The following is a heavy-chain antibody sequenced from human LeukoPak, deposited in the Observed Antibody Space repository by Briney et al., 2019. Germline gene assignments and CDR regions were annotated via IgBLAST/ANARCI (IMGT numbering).Heavy chain of an antibody. Sequence: SETLSLTCTVSGGSISSYYWSWIRQPAGKGLEWIGRIFASGSTNSNPSLKSRVTMSVDTSKNQFSLNLSSVTATDTAVYYCARHSAMDVWGKGTTVTVSS. CDR3: ARHSAMDV. V-gene: IGHV4-4*07. J-gene: IGHJ6*04. CDR1: GGSISSYY. CDR2: IFASGST. D-gene: IGHD3-10*01.